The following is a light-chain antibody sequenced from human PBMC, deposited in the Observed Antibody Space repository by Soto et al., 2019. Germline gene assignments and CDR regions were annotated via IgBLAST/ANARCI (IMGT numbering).Light chain of an antibody. CDR1: SSDVGGYNY. V-gene: IGLV2-14*03. J-gene: IGLJ1*01. CDR2: DVI. Sequence: QSPMTPPASVSGSPGQSITISCTGTSSDVGGYNYVSWYQQHAGKAPKLKIHDVIKGPSGVANRFSGSESGNTASLTISGLQAEDEADYYCDSYTSSRAYVFGIGTKVTVL. CDR3: DSYTSSRAYV.